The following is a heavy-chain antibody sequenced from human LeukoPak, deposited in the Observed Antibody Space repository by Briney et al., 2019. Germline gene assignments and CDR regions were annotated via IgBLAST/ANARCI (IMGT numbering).Heavy chain of an antibody. CDR3: ARDYVYAFDY. Sequence: GGSLRLSCAASGFSFSSYSINWVSQAPGKGLEWVSYISGDGNAKHYTDSVEGRFTISRDNAKNALYLQMNSLRAEDTAVYFCARDYVYAFDYWGQGTLVTVSS. J-gene: IGHJ4*02. CDR1: GFSFSSYS. CDR2: ISGDGNAK. D-gene: IGHD2/OR15-2a*01. V-gene: IGHV3-48*01.